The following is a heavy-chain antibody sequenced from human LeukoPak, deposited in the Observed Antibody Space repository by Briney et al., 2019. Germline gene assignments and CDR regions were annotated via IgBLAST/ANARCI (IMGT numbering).Heavy chain of an antibody. V-gene: IGHV3-30-3*01. CDR3: AKAHCGTTTCSRAEW. J-gene: IGHJ4*02. CDR2: ISYDGSNK. D-gene: IGHD2-2*01. Sequence: PGGSLRLSCAASGFTFSSYAMHWVRQAPGKGLEWVAVISYDGSNKYYADSVKGRFTISRDNSKNTLYLQMNSLRAEDTAKYYCAKAHCGTTTCSRAEWWGQGTLVTVSS. CDR1: GFTFSSYA.